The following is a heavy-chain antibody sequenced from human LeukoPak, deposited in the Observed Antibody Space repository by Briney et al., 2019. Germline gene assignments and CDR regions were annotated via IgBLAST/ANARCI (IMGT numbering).Heavy chain of an antibody. CDR2: IKTDGSEK. J-gene: IGHJ4*02. CDR3: ARSRPSGLYFDY. Sequence: GGSLRLSCAASGFTFSNYWMTWVRQAPGKGLEWVANIKTDGSEKYYVDSVKGRFTISRDNAKNSLYLQMNSLRAEDTAVYYCARSRPSGLYFDYWGQGTLVTVSS. V-gene: IGHV3-7*01. D-gene: IGHD5-12*01. CDR1: GFTFSNYW.